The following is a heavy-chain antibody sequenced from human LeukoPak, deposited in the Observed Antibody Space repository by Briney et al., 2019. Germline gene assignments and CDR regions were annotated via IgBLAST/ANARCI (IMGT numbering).Heavy chain of an antibody. CDR1: GFTFSSYS. J-gene: IGHJ5*02. CDR3: ASNDYNNYPNRFDP. D-gene: IGHD4-11*01. Sequence: PGGSLRLSCTASGFTFSSYSMNWVRQAPGKGLEWVSYISSTSSSIYYADSVQGRFTTSRDNAKNSLYLQMNSLRAEDTAVYYCASNDYNNYPNRFDPWGQGTLVTVSS. V-gene: IGHV3-48*01. CDR2: ISSTSSSI.